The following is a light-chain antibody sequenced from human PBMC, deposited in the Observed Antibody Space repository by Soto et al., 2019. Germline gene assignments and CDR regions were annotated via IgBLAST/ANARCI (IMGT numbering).Light chain of an antibody. CDR2: DVS. J-gene: IGLJ2*01. Sequence: QSVLTQPPSVSGSPGQSVTISCTGTSSDVGGYDYVSWYQQRPGKAPKLLIYDVSKRPSGVPDRFSGSKSGNTASLTISGLQAEDEADYYCCSYAGGYTHAVFGGGTKLTVL. V-gene: IGLV2-11*01. CDR3: CSYAGGYTHAV. CDR1: SSDVGGYDY.